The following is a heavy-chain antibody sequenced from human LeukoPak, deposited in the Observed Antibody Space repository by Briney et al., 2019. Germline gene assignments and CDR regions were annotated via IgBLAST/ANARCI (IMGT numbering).Heavy chain of an antibody. V-gene: IGHV4-39*01. CDR2: IHYSGST. CDR1: GGSISSSSYY. Sequence: PSETLSLTCTVSGGSISSSSYYWGWIRQPPGTGLEWLGSIHYSGSTYYNPSLKSRVTISVDTSKNQFSLKLSSVTAADTAVYYCARGGYDFWSGYPYPKDFDYWGQGTLVTVSS. CDR3: ARGGYDFWSGYPYPKDFDY. J-gene: IGHJ4*02. D-gene: IGHD3-3*01.